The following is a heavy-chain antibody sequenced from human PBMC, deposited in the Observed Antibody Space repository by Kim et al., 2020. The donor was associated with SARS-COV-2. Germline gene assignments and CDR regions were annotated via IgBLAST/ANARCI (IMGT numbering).Heavy chain of an antibody. V-gene: IGHV4-4*02. Sequence: SETLSLTCGVTGGSISSSNWWSWVRQPPGKGLEWIGEIYHSGSTNYNPSLKSRVTISVDKSKNQFSLKLSSVTAADTAVYYCARGIVATFGRDYGDYGYFDYWGQGTLVTVSS. CDR1: GGSISSSNW. D-gene: IGHD4-17*01. CDR2: IYHSGST. J-gene: IGHJ4*02. CDR3: ARGIVATFGRDYGDYGYFDY.